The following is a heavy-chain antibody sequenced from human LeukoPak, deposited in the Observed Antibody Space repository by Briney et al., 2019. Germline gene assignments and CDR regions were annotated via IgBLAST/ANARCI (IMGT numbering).Heavy chain of an antibody. CDR1: GFTVSSNY. CDR3: ARNPYYYDSSGYYQGTYYYYYGMDV. J-gene: IGHJ6*02. CDR2: IYSGGST. D-gene: IGHD3-22*01. V-gene: IGHV3-66*01. Sequence: GGSLRLSCAASGFTVSSNYMSWVRQAPGKGLEWVSVIYSGGSTYYADSVKGRFTISRDNSNNTLYLQMNSLRAEDTAVYYCARNPYYYDSSGYYQGTYYYYYGMDVWGQGTTVTVSS.